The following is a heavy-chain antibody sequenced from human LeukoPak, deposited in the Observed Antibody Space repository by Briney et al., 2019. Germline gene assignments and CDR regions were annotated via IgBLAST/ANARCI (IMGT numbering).Heavy chain of an antibody. D-gene: IGHD1/OR15-1a*01. CDR2: ISPDGNKK. J-gene: IGHJ4*02. CDR3: AKINNVDDF. CDR1: GFTYNIFG. Sequence: GRSLRLSCAASGFTYNIFGIHWVRQAPGKGLEWVAAISPDGNKKHYTVSVKGRFPVSRDTFNNMIYLQINSVRGEDSAVYYCAKINNVDDFWGQGTLVTVSS. V-gene: IGHV3-30*18.